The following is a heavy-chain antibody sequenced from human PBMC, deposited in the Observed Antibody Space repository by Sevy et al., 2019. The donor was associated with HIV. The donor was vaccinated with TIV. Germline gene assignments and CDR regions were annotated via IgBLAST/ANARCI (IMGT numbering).Heavy chain of an antibody. CDR3: TKHYIHDIADGWYFDL. CDR2: ISGGGGAT. CDR1: GFTFNNYA. D-gene: IGHD6-13*01. Sequence: GESLKISCAASGFTFNNYAMSWVRQAPGKGLEGKGLEWVSTISGGGGATYYADSVRGRFTISRDNSKKTLYLQVNSLRVEDTAVYYCTKHYIHDIADGWYFDLWGRGTLVTVSS. J-gene: IGHJ2*01. V-gene: IGHV3-23*01.